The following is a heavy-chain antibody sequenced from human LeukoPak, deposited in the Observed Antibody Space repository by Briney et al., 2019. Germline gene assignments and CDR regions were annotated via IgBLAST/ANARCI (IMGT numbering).Heavy chain of an antibody. Sequence: GGSLRLSRAASGFTFSSYAMSWVRQAPGKGLEWVSAISGSGGSTYYADSVKGRFTISRDNAKNSLFLQMDSLRDEDTAMYYCARAGGGYTAWGQGTLVTVSS. CDR1: GFTFSSYA. V-gene: IGHV3-23*01. CDR3: ARAGGGYTA. J-gene: IGHJ4*02. D-gene: IGHD5-12*01. CDR2: ISGSGGST.